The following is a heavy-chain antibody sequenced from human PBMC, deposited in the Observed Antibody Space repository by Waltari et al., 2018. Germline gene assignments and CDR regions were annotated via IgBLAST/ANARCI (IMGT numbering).Heavy chain of an antibody. J-gene: IGHJ4*02. CDR2: IYYSGST. D-gene: IGHD2-15*01. CDR1: GGSIIRYY. Sequence: QVQLQESGPGLVTPSETLSLTCTVSGGSIIRYYWRWIRQPPGKGLEWIGYIYYSGSTNYNPSLKIRVTISVDTPKNQFSLKLSSVTAADTAVYYCARGSVVVAASHSPVDYWGQGTLVTVSS. CDR3: ARGSVVVAASHSPVDY. V-gene: IGHV4-59*01.